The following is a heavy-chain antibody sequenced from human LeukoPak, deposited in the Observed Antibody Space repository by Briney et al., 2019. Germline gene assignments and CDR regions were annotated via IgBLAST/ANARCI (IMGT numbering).Heavy chain of an antibody. J-gene: IGHJ6*02. Sequence: ASVKVSCKASGYTFTSYDINWVRQATGQGLEWMGWMNPNSGNTGYAQKFQGRVTMTRNTSISTAYMELSSLRSEDTAVCYCARAGSGYDFDYYYGMDVWGQGTTVTVSS. V-gene: IGHV1-8*01. CDR3: ARAGSGYDFDYYYGMDV. CDR2: MNPNSGNT. CDR1: GYTFTSYD. D-gene: IGHD5-12*01.